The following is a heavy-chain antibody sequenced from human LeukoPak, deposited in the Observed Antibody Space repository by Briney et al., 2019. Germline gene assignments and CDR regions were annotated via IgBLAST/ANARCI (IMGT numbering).Heavy chain of an antibody. Sequence: GGSLRLSCATSGFTFRSYAMTWVRQAPGKGLEWVSYISSSTSTIYYADSVKGRFTISRDNAKNSLYLQMNSLRDEDTAVYYCARETAVMAARRSNAFDIWGQGTMVTVSS. J-gene: IGHJ3*02. V-gene: IGHV3-48*02. CDR3: ARETAVMAARRSNAFDI. D-gene: IGHD6-6*01. CDR2: ISSSTSTI. CDR1: GFTFRSYA.